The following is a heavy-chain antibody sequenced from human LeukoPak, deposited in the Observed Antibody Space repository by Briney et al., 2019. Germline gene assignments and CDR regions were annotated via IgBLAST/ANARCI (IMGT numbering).Heavy chain of an antibody. J-gene: IGHJ3*02. Sequence: GGSLRLSCAASGFTFSSYWMSWVRQAPGKGLEWVANIKQDGGEKYYVDSVKVRFTISRDNAKNSLYLQMNSLRAEDTAVDYCARDWGIVVVPANDVFDIWGQGTMVTVSS. CDR3: ARDWGIVVVPANDVFDI. CDR2: IKQDGGEK. V-gene: IGHV3-7*01. D-gene: IGHD2-2*01. CDR1: GFTFSSYW.